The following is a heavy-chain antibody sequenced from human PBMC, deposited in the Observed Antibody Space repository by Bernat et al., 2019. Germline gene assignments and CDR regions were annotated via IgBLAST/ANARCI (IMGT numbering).Heavy chain of an antibody. Sequence: QVQLVESGGGVVQPGRSLRLSCAASGFTFISYGMHWVRQAPGKGLEWVAVISYDGSNKYYADSVKGRFTISRDNSKNTLYLQMNSLRADDTAVYYCAKDAMVRGVILYYYYGMDVWGQGTTVTVSS. D-gene: IGHD3-10*01. J-gene: IGHJ6*02. CDR1: GFTFISYG. CDR3: AKDAMVRGVILYYYYGMDV. V-gene: IGHV3-30*18. CDR2: ISYDGSNK.